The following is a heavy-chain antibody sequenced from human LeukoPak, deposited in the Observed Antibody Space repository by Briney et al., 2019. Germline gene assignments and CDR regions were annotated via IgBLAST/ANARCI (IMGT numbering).Heavy chain of an antibody. Sequence: SVRVSCKASVDTVRKYAIGWVRQAPGQGLEWIGGIISTYGASNSAQKFQGRVTLTTDESANTAYMELRSLRSQDTAVYYCARDRTGYGNYYFDSWGQGTPVTVSS. CDR3: ARDRTGYGNYYFDS. J-gene: IGHJ4*02. V-gene: IGHV1-69*05. CDR1: VDTVRKYA. CDR2: IISTYGAS. D-gene: IGHD5-18*01.